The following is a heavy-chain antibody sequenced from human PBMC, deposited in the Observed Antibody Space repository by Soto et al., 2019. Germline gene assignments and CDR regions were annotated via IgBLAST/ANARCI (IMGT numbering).Heavy chain of an antibody. D-gene: IGHD3-10*01. Sequence: GESLRLSCAASGFTFSSYAMSWVRQAPGKGLEWVSAISGSGGSTYYADSVKGRFTISRDNSKNTLYLQMNSLRVEDTAVYYCAKDLLLTYYYGPRRGALWDYWGQGTLVTVSS. CDR3: AKDLLLTYYYGPRRGALWDY. CDR2: ISGSGGST. CDR1: GFTFSSYA. V-gene: IGHV3-23*01. J-gene: IGHJ4*02.